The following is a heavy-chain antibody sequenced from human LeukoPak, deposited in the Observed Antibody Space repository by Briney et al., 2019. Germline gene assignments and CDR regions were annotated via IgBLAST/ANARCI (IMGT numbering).Heavy chain of an antibody. D-gene: IGHD5-24*01. Sequence: GGSLRLSCAASGFTFSSYAMSWVRQAPGKGLEWVAVIWYDGSNKYYADSVKGRFTISRDNSKNTLYLQMNSLRAEDTAVYYCARGSLEMATILYYFDYWGQGTLVTVSS. CDR1: GFTFSSYA. V-gene: IGHV3-33*08. CDR3: ARGSLEMATILYYFDY. J-gene: IGHJ4*02. CDR2: IWYDGSNK.